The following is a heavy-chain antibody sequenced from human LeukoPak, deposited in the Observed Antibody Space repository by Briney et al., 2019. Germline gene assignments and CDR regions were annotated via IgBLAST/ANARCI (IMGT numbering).Heavy chain of an antibody. CDR2: IYYSGST. D-gene: IGHD6-19*01. CDR1: GVSISSSSYY. CDR3: ARAVAGTPYYFDY. Sequence: PSETLSLTCTVSGVSISSSSYYWGWIRQPPGKGLEWIGSIYYSGSTYYNPSLKSRVTISVDTSKNQFSLKLSSVTAADTAVYYCARAVAGTPYYFDYWGQGTLVTVSS. V-gene: IGHV4-39*07. J-gene: IGHJ4*02.